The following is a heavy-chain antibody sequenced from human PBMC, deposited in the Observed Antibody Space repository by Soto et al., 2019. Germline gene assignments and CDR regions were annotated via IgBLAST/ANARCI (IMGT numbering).Heavy chain of an antibody. CDR3: AKDQDITIFGVVIGSHFDY. CDR1: GFTFSSYA. V-gene: IGHV3-23*01. D-gene: IGHD3-3*01. CDR2: ISGSGGST. J-gene: IGHJ4*02. Sequence: QPGGSLRLSCAASGFTFSSYAMSWVRQAPGKGLEWVSAISGSGGSTYYADSVKGRFTISRDNSKNTLYLQMNSLRAEDTAVYYCAKDQDITIFGVVIGSHFDYWGQGTLVTVSS.